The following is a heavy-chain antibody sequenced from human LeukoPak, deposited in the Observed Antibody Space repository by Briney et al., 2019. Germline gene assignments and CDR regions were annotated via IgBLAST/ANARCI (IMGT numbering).Heavy chain of an antibody. J-gene: IGHJ4*02. D-gene: IGHD2-2*01. V-gene: IGHV4-34*01. Sequence: SETLSLTCAVYGGSFSGYYWSWIRQPPGKGLEWIGEINHSGSTNYNPSLKSRVTISVDTSKNQFSLKLSSVTAADTAVYYCARVVPASFPDDWGQGTLVTVSS. CDR3: ARVVPASFPDD. CDR1: GGSFSGYY. CDR2: INHSGST.